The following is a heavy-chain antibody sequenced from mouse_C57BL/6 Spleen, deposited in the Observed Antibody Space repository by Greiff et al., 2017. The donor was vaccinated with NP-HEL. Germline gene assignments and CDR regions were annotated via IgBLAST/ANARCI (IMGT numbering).Heavy chain of an antibody. CDR2: IRLKSDNYAT. D-gene: IGHD1-1*01. CDR1: GFTFSNYW. J-gene: IGHJ2*01. CDR3: SRITTVVSH. V-gene: IGHV6-3*01. Sequence: EVQGVESGGGLVQPGGSMKLSCVASGFTFSNYWMNWVRQSPEKGLEWVAQIRLKSDNYATHYAESVKGRFTISRDDSKSSVYLQMDNLRAEDTGMYYCSRITTVVSHWGQGTTLTVSS.